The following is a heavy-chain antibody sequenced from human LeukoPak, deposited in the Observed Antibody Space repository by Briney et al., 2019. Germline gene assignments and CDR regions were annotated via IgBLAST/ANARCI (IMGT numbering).Heavy chain of an antibody. CDR3: ARRFLSSRPHDVVVPAAVDHYHGLDV. D-gene: IGHD2-2*01. CDR2: ISTSSIYT. Sequence: PGGSLRLSCAASGFSFSDYYMSWIRQAPGKGLEWVSYISTSSIYTNYADSVKGRFIISRDNAKNSLYLQMNTLRAEDTAAYYSARRFLSSRPHDVVVPAAVDHYHGLDVWGQGTTVTVSS. CDR1: GFSFSDYY. J-gene: IGHJ6*02. V-gene: IGHV3-11*06.